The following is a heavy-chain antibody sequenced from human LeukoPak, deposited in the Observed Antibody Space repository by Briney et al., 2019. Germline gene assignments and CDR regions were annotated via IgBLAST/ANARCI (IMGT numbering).Heavy chain of an antibody. D-gene: IGHD3-10*01. CDR1: AYTFSSYL. V-gene: IGHV1-46*01. CDR2: IDPSGGST. J-gene: IGHJ5*02. CDR3: ARDLGLRGVTNWFDT. Sequence: ASVKVSCKASAYTFSSYLVHWVRQAPGQGLECMGLIDPSGGSTGYAQKFQGRVTMTRDTSTSTVYMEMSSLRSEDTALYYCARDLGLRGVTNWFDTWGQGTLVTVSS.